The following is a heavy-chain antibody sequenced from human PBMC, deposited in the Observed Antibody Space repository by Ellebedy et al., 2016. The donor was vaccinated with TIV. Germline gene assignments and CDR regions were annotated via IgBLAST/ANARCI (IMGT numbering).Heavy chain of an antibody. CDR2: IYSGGST. CDR1: GFTVSSNY. CDR3: ASKEMGDYWRYGMDV. V-gene: IGHV3-53*01. D-gene: IGHD4-17*01. J-gene: IGHJ6*02. Sequence: GGSLRLSCAASGFTVSSNYMSWVRQAPGKGLEWVSVIYSGGSTYYADSVKGRFTISRDNSKNTLYLQMNSLRAEDTAVYYCASKEMGDYWRYGMDVWGQGTTVTVSS.